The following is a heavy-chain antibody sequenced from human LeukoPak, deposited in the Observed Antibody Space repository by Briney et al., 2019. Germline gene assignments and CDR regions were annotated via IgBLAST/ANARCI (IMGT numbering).Heavy chain of an antibody. J-gene: IGHJ6*03. CDR2: IRYDGSNK. CDR3: AKSAAAAGNGPDYYYYMDV. D-gene: IGHD6-13*01. CDR1: GFTFSSHG. Sequence: RAGGSLRLSCVASGFTFSSHGMHWVRQAPGKGLEWVAFIRYDGSNKYYADSVKGRFTISRDNSKNTLYLQMNSLRAEDTAVYYCAKSAAAAGNGPDYYYYMDVWGKGTTVTVSS. V-gene: IGHV3-30*02.